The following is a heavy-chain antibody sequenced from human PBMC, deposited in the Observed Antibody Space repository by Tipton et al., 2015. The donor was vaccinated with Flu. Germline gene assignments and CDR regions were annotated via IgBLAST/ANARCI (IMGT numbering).Heavy chain of an antibody. J-gene: IGHJ4*02. Sequence: QLVQSGAEVKKPGASVKVSCKASGYTFTNYYMHWVRQAPGQGLEWMAIINPSGDSTSYAQKFQGRVTMTRDTSTSTVYMELSSLTSGDTAVYYCLRGGGTAADYWGQGTLVTVSS. CDR2: INPSGDST. CDR3: LRGGGTAADY. V-gene: IGHV1-46*01. CDR1: GYTFTNYY. D-gene: IGHD1-14*01.